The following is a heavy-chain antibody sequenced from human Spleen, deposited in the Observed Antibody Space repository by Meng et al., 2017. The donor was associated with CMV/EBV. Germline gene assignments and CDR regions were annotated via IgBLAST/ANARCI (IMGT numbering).Heavy chain of an antibody. V-gene: IGHV3-30*02. CDR3: AKGSVGSSDWLNFDY. CDR2: IRYDGSNK. D-gene: IGHD6-19*01. Sequence: GESLKISCAASGFTFSSYGMHWVRQAPGKGLEWVAFIRYDGSNKHYADSVKGRFTISRDNSKNTLYLQMNSLRAEDTAVYYCAKGSVGSSDWLNFDYWGQGTLVTVSS. J-gene: IGHJ4*02. CDR1: GFTFSSYG.